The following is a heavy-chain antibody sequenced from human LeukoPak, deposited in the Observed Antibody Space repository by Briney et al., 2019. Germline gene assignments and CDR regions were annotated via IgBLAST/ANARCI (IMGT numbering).Heavy chain of an antibody. CDR1: GGSVSTTNYY. Sequence: SETLSLTCTVSGGSVSTTNYYWNWIRQPPGKGLEWIEYIYYSGRTDYNPSLKSRVTISVDTSKNQFSLKLSSVTAADTAVYYCARPKSGYDDWYFDLWGRGILVTVSS. V-gene: IGHV4-61*01. D-gene: IGHD5-12*01. J-gene: IGHJ2*01. CDR2: IYYSGRT. CDR3: ARPKSGYDDWYFDL.